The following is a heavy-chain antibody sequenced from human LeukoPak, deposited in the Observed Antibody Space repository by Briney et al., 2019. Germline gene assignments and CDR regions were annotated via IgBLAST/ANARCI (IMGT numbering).Heavy chain of an antibody. CDR2: INHSGTT. CDR1: GGSFSGFY. V-gene: IGHV4-34*01. CDR3: TRQYSSSYYSDY. Sequence: SETLSLTCAVSGGSFSGFYWSWIRQPPGGGLEWIADINHSGTTNYNPSLKSRVTISVDTSKNQFSLNLKSMTAADTVVYYCTRQYSSSYYSDYWGQGTLVTVSS. D-gene: IGHD6-6*01. J-gene: IGHJ4*02.